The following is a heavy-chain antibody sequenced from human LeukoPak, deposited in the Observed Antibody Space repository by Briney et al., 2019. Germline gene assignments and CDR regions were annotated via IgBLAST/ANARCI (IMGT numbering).Heavy chain of an antibody. CDR3: ARGDYSNDFDY. J-gene: IGHJ4*02. D-gene: IGHD4-11*01. V-gene: IGHV1-8*03. Sequence: ASVKVSCKASGYTFTSYDINWVRQATGQGLEWMGWMNPNSGNTGYAQKFQGRVTITRNTSISTAYMELSSMRSEDTAVYYCARGDYSNDFDYWGQGTLVTVSS. CDR2: MNPNSGNT. CDR1: GYTFTSYD.